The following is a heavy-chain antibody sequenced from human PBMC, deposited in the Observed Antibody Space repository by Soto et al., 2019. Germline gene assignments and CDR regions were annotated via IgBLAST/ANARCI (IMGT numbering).Heavy chain of an antibody. CDR3: ANSPSAPEYFAH. D-gene: IGHD1-26*01. Sequence: GGSLRLSCAASGLTVSHSYMSWVRRAPGKGLEWVSAIYSGGTTYYADSVRGRFTISRDDSKNTVYLQINSLRAEDTAVYYCANSPSAPEYFAHWGQGTLVTVSS. CDR2: IYSGGTT. J-gene: IGHJ4*02. V-gene: IGHV3-53*01. CDR1: GLTVSHSY.